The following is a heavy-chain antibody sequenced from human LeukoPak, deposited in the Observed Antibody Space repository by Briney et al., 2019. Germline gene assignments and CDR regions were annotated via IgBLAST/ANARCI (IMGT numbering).Heavy chain of an antibody. CDR2: IIPIFGTA. D-gene: IGHD3-22*01. CDR3: ALTRPHYYDSSGSIDY. V-gene: IGHV1-69*01. Sequence: SVKVSCKASGGTFSSYAISWVRQAPGQGLEWMGGIIPIFGTANYAQKFQGRVTITADESTSTAYMELSSLRSEDTAVYYCALTRPHYYDSSGSIDYWGQGTLVTVSS. CDR1: GGTFSSYA. J-gene: IGHJ4*02.